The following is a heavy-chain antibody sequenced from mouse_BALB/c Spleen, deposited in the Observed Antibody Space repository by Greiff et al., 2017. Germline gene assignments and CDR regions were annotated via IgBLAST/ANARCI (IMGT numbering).Heavy chain of an antibody. V-gene: IGHV3-1*02. J-gene: IGHJ3*01. CDR2: IHYSGST. CDR3: ARETIYYDYHAGFAY. Sequence: VQLKESGPDLVKPSQSLSLTCTVTGYSITSGYSWRWIRQFPGNKLEWMGYIHYSGSTNYNPSLKSRISITRDTSKNQFFLQLNSVTTEDTATYYCARETIYYDYHAGFAYWGQGTLVTVSA. CDR1: GYSITSGYS. D-gene: IGHD2-4*01.